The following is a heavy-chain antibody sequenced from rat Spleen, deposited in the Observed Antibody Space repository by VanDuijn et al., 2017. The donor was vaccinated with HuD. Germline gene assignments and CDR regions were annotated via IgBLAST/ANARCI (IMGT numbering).Heavy chain of an antibody. J-gene: IGHJ2*01. V-gene: IGHV5-29*01. CDR3: ARHGLGAGFFDY. Sequence: EVQLVESGGGSVQPGGSMKLSCAASGFTFSNYGMAWVRQAPKKGLEWVTYINYDGSSTYYRDSVKGRFTISRDNAKSTLYLQMDSLRSEDTATYYCARHGLGAGFFDYWGQGVMVTVSS. CDR2: INYDGSST. D-gene: IGHD5-1*01. CDR1: GFTFSNYG.